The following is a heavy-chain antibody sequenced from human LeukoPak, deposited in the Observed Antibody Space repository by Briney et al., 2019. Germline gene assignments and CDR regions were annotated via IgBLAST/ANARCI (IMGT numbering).Heavy chain of an antibody. J-gene: IGHJ4*02. CDR2: ISWNSGSI. CDR3: ARGAVAAAGLFDY. CDR1: GFNFDDCA. D-gene: IGHD6-13*01. Sequence: GRSLRLSRAASGFNFDDCAMHWVRQAPGKGLEWVSGISWNSGSITYADSVKGRFTISRDSAKNSLFLQMNSLRAEDTAFYYCARGAVAAAGLFDYWGQGTLVTVSS. V-gene: IGHV3-9*01.